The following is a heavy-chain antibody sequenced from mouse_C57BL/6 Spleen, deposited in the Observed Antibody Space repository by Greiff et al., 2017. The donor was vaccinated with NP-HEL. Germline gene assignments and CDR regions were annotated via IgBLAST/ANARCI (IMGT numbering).Heavy chain of an antibody. J-gene: IGHJ2*01. D-gene: IGHD1-1*01. CDR3: ARWVYYGSSYRDYFDY. V-gene: IGHV1-42*01. CDR2: INPSTGGT. Sequence: VQLQQSGPELVKPGASVKISCKASGYSFTGYYMNWVKQSPEKSLEWIGEINPSTGGTTYNQKFKAKATLTVDKSSSTAYLQLKSLTSEDSAVYYCARWVYYGSSYRDYFDYWGQGTTLTVSS. CDR1: GYSFTGYY.